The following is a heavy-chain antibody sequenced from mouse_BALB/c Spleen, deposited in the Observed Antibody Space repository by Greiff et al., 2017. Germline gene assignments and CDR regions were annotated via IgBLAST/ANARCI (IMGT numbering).Heavy chain of an antibody. CDR3: ARLEGVYGNYAMDY. Sequence: EVQVVESGGGLVQPGGSLKLSCAASGFTFSSYTMSWVRQTPEKRLEWVAYISNGGGSTYYPDTVKGRFTISRDNAKNTLYLQMSSLKSEDTAMYYCARLEGVYGNYAMDYWGQGTTLTVSS. CDR2: ISNGGGST. J-gene: IGHJ2*01. D-gene: IGHD2-1*01. V-gene: IGHV5-12-2*01. CDR1: GFTFSSYT.